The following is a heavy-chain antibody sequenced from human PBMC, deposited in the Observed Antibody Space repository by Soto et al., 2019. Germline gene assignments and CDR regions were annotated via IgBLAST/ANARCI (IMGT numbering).Heavy chain of an antibody. V-gene: IGHV4-38-2*01. CDR1: GCFISSGNY. CDR3: ARARWYDAFDV. D-gene: IGHD2-15*01. Sequence: PSETLSLTCAFSGCFISSGNYWGWTRKPPGKGLEWIGSIFHGGNTYYNPSLKSRVTISVDMSKNQFSLKLNSVTAADTAVYYCARARWYDAFDVWGQGTVVTVSS. J-gene: IGHJ3*01. CDR2: IFHGGNT.